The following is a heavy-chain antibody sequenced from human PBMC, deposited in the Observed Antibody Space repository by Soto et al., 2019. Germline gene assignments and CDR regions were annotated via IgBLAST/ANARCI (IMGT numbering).Heavy chain of an antibody. CDR3: ARDTDYYYSSGYAFDI. CDR1: GGTFSSYA. J-gene: IGHJ3*02. Sequence: QVQLVQSGAEVKKPGSSVKVSCKASGGTFSSYAISWVRQAPGQGLEWMGGIIPIFGTANYAQKFQGRDTITADESTSTAYMELSSLRSEDTAVYYCARDTDYYYSSGYAFDIWGQGTMVTVSS. CDR2: IIPIFGTA. V-gene: IGHV1-69*12. D-gene: IGHD3-22*01.